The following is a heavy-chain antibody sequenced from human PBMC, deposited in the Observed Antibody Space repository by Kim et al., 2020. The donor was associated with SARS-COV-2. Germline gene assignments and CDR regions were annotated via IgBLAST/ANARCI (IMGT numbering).Heavy chain of an antibody. CDR1: GYTFTSYD. V-gene: IGHV1-8*01. J-gene: IGHJ3*02. D-gene: IGHD3-10*01. CDR2: MNPNSGNT. Sequence: ASVKVSCKASGYTFTSYDINWVRQATGQGLEWMGWMNPNSGNTGYAQKFQGRVTMTRNTSISTAYMELSSLRSEDTAVYYCARGTTMAVAFDIWGQGTMVIVSS. CDR3: ARGTTMAVAFDI.